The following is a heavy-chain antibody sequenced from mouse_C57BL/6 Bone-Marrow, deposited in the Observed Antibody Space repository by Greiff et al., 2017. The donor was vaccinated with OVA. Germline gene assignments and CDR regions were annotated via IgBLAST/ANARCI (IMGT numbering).Heavy chain of an antibody. J-gene: IGHJ2*01. V-gene: IGHV14-4*01. CDR1: GFNIKDDY. CDR2: IDPENGDT. D-gene: IGHD1-1*01. Sequence: VQLQQSGAELVRPGASVKLSCTASGFNIKDDYMYWVKQRPEQGLVWIGWIDPENGDTEYASKFQGKATITADTSSNTAYLQLSSMTSEDTAVYYCATGYSSSYGCWGQGTTLAVST. CDR3: ATGYSSSYGC.